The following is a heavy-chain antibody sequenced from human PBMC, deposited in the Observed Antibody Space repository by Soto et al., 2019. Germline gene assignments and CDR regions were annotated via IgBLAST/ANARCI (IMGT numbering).Heavy chain of an antibody. D-gene: IGHD3-3*01. CDR3: AKASDFWRGYRDY. CDR1: GFTFSSYA. CDR2: ISGSGGTT. Sequence: EVQLLESGGGLVQPGGSLRLSCAASGFTFSSYAMSWVRQAPGKGLEWVSVISGSGGTTDYADSVKGRFTISRDNSNNTLYLQMNSLRAEDTAVYYCAKASDFWRGYRDYWGQGTLVTVSS. V-gene: IGHV3-23*01. J-gene: IGHJ4*02.